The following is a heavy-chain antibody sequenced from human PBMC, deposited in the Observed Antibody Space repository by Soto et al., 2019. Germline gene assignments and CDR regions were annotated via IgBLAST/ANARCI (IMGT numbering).Heavy chain of an antibody. CDR2: IWYDGSNK. Sequence: QPGGSLRLSCAASGFTFSSYGMHWVRQAPGKGLEWVAVIWYDGSNKYYADSVKGRFTISRDNSKNTLYLQMNSLRAEDTAVYYCAREGGVRAYYYDSSGYPIDYWGQGTLVTVSS. CDR3: AREGGVRAYYYDSSGYPIDY. V-gene: IGHV3-33*01. CDR1: GFTFSSYG. J-gene: IGHJ4*02. D-gene: IGHD3-22*01.